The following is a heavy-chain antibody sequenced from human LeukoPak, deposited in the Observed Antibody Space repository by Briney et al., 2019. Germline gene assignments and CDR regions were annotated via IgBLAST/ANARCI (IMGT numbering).Heavy chain of an antibody. Sequence: SVKVSCKASGGTFSSHAISWVRQAPGQGLEWVGGIIPIFGTTNYAQKFQGRVTITTDESTSTGYMELRSLRSDDTAVYYCARGDSGYDYGFDYWGQGTLVAVSS. J-gene: IGHJ4*02. CDR2: IIPIFGTT. D-gene: IGHD5-12*01. CDR3: ARGDSGYDYGFDY. CDR1: GGTFSSHA. V-gene: IGHV1-69*05.